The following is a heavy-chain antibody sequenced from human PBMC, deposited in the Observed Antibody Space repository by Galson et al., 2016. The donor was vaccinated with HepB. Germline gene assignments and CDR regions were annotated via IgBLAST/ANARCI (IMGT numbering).Heavy chain of an antibody. D-gene: IGHD4/OR15-4a*01. V-gene: IGHV4-39*02. CDR3: ARFYGADTYYPAF. Sequence: ETLSPTCTVSGVSINSPSYFWRWLPQDPGQPPERITTFCYTGRSDSNPSLHSRVTISGGTSENDFSLRLSCVTAADSAVYFCARFYGADTYYPAFGGQGVRVVVSP. CDR1: GVSINSPSYF. J-gene: IGHJ4*02. CDR2: FCYTGRS.